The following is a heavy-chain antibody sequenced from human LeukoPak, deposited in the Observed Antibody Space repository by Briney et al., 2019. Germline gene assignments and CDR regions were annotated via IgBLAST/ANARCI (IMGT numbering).Heavy chain of an antibody. J-gene: IGHJ4*02. Sequence: SETLSLTCSVSGASTSLHYWSWIRQSPGKGLEWIGNILSSGLTHYNPSLKSRVTISGDTSRNQLSLKLTYVTAADTAVYYCARVTGYTIEDYFDYWGQGTLVTVSS. CDR1: GASTSLHY. CDR3: ARVTGYTIEDYFDY. D-gene: IGHD3-9*01. V-gene: IGHV4-59*11. CDR2: ILSSGLT.